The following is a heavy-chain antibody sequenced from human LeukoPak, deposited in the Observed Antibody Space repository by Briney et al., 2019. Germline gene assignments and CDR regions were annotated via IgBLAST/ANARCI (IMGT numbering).Heavy chain of an antibody. Sequence: GGSLRLSCAASGFTFSGSAIHWVRQASGKGLEWVARIKTKAESYATAYVASVKGRFTISRDDSKNTAYLQMDSLKTEDTAMYYCTRLSGGNSDSYYYGLDVWGRGTTVTVSS. V-gene: IGHV3-73*01. CDR2: IKTKAESYAT. CDR3: TRLSGGNSDSYYYGLDV. CDR1: GFTFSGSA. D-gene: IGHD4-23*01. J-gene: IGHJ6*02.